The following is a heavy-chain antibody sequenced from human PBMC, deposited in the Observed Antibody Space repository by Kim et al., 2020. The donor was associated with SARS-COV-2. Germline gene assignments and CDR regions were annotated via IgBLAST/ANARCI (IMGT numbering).Heavy chain of an antibody. CDR3: ARDPGYSYGRLFYY. V-gene: IGHV4-59*13. J-gene: IGHJ4*02. CDR2: IYYSGST. CDR1: GGSISSYY. Sequence: SETLSLTCTVSGGSISSYYWSWIRQPPGKGLEWIGYIYYSGSTNYNPSLKSRVTISVDTSKNQFSLKLSSVTAADTAVYYCARDPGYSYGRLFYYWGQGT. D-gene: IGHD5-18*01.